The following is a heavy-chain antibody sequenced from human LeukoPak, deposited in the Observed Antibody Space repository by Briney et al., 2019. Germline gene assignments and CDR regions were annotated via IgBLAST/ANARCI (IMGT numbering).Heavy chain of an antibody. CDR1: GFTFSSYW. CDR3: AREPWSERRYYYMDV. D-gene: IGHD1-26*01. Sequence: PGGSLRLSCAASGFTFSSYWMSWVRQAPGKGLEWVANVKQDGSEKYYVDSVKGRFTISRDNAKNSLYLQMNSLRAEDTAVYYCAREPWSERRYYYMDVWGKGTTVTVSS. V-gene: IGHV3-7*01. CDR2: VKQDGSEK. J-gene: IGHJ6*03.